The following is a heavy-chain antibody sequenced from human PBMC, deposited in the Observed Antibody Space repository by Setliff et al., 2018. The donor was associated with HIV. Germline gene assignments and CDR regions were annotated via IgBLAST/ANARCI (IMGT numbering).Heavy chain of an antibody. CDR1: GGSFSDYS. D-gene: IGHD5-18*01. V-gene: IGHV1-69*10. Sequence: SVKVSCKASGGSFSDYSISWVRQAPGQAFEWMGGIIPMVSLPNFAQSFLGRLTITADESTSTAYMELSSLRSEDTAFYYCAYSNGYVYSNFWGQGTLVTVSS. CDR2: IIPMVSLP. CDR3: AYSNGYVYSNF. J-gene: IGHJ4*02.